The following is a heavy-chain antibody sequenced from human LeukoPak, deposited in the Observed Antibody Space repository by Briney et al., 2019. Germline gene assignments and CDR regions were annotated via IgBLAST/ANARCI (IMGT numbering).Heavy chain of an antibody. D-gene: IGHD3-22*01. CDR2: INHSGST. V-gene: IGHV4-34*01. CDR3: ARVKYYYDSSGYYLYWFDP. CDR1: GGSFSGYY. J-gene: IGHJ5*02. Sequence: SETLSLTCAVYGGSFSGYYWSWIRQPPGKGLEWIGEINHSGSTNYNPSLKSRVTISVDTSKNQFSLKLSSVTAADTAVYYCARVKYYYDSSGYYLYWFDPWGQGTLVTVSS.